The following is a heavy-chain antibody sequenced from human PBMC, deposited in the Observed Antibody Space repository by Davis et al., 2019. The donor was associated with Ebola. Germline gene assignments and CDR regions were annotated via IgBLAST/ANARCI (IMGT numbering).Heavy chain of an antibody. CDR1: GGSISSGGYY. J-gene: IGHJ5*02. CDR2: IYYSGST. CDR3: ASLRSIFGVVITGWFDP. V-gene: IGHV4-30-4*08. Sequence: SETLSLTCTVSGGSISSGGYYWSWIRQHPGKGLEWIGYIYYSGSTYYNPSLKSRVTISVDTSKNQFSLKLSSVTAADTAVYYCASLRSIFGVVITGWFDPWGQGTLVTVSS. D-gene: IGHD3-3*01.